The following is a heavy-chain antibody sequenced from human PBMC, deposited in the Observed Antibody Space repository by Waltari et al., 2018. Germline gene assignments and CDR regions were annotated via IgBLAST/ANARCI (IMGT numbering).Heavy chain of an antibody. Sequence: QVQLQESGPGLVKPSETLSLTCTVSGGSISSYYRSWIRQPPGKGLEWIGYIYYSGSTNYNPSLKSRVTISVDTSKNQFSLKLSSVTAADTAVYYCARAHYGSGSYYYYYYYGMDVWGQGTTVTVSS. V-gene: IGHV4-59*01. CDR2: IYYSGST. CDR3: ARAHYGSGSYYYYYYYGMDV. CDR1: GGSISSYY. D-gene: IGHD3-10*01. J-gene: IGHJ6*02.